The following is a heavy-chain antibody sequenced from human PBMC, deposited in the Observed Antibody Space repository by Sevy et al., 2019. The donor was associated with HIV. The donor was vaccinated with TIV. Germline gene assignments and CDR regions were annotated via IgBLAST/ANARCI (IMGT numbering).Heavy chain of an antibody. V-gene: IGHV3-53*01. Sequence: GGSLRLSCAASGFSVINQYMSWVRQAPGKGLECVSTIYGNDDTDYADSVKGRFTISRDISKNMLYLQMNSLRAEDTAIYFCTTEHYNRFQYWGQGTLVTVSS. CDR2: IYGNDDT. CDR1: GFSVINQY. CDR3: TTEHYNRFQY. J-gene: IGHJ4*02. D-gene: IGHD1-1*01.